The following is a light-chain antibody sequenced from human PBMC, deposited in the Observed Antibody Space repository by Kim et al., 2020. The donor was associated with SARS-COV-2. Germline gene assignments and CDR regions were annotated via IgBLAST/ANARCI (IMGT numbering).Light chain of an antibody. J-gene: IGKJ4*01. CDR3: QQYGSSPLT. CDR2: DAS. V-gene: IGKV3-20*01. Sequence: ETVLTQSPGTLSLSPGESATLSCRASQSVSSSCLAWYQQKPGQAPRLLIYDASNRATGIPDRFSGSGSGTDFSLTISRLEPEDFAVYYCQQYGSSPLTFGGGTKVDIK. CDR1: QSVSSSC.